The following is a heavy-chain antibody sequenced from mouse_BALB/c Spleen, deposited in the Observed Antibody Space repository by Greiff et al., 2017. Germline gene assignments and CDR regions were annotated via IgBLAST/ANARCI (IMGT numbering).Heavy chain of an antibody. D-gene: IGHD2-12*01. Sequence: QVQLKESGPGLVAPSQSLSITCTVSGFSLTSYGVHWVRQPPGKGLEWLGVIWAGGSTNYNSALMSRLSISKDNSKSQVFLKMNSLQTDDTAMYYCASTYYSWFAYWGQGTLVTVSA. CDR2: IWAGGST. CDR1: GFSLTSYG. J-gene: IGHJ3*01. V-gene: IGHV2-9*02. CDR3: ASTYYSWFAY.